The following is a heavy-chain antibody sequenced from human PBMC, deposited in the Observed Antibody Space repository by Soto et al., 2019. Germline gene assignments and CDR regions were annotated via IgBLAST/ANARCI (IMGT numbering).Heavy chain of an antibody. CDR2: ITNSGST. D-gene: IGHD2-2*02. V-gene: IGHV4-34*01. CDR3: ARPQVRGYFSSISCYTGGMDV. J-gene: IGHJ6*02. Sequence: QVQLQQWGAGLSKPSETLSLTCAVYVGSLSGYYWSWIRQPPGKGVEWIGEITNSGSTNYNPSLKIRVTISVDTSQNQLSLKLNSVTDAGPAVYYCARPQVRGYFSSISCYTGGMDVWGQGTTVTVSS. CDR1: VGSLSGYY.